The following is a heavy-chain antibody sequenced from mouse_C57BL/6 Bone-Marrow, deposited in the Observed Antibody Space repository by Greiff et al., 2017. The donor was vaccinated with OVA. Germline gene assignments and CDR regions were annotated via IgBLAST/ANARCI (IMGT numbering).Heavy chain of an antibody. CDR1: GYTFTSYG. CDR3: ARGVYYGSSYSFDY. CDR2: IYPRSGNT. V-gene: IGHV1-81*01. Sequence: VQLQQSGAELARPGASVKLSCKASGYTFTSYGISWVKQRTGQGLEWIGEIYPRSGNTYYNEKFKGKATLTADKSSSTAYMELRSLTSEDSAVYFCARGVYYGSSYSFDYWGQGTTLTVSS. D-gene: IGHD1-1*01. J-gene: IGHJ2*01.